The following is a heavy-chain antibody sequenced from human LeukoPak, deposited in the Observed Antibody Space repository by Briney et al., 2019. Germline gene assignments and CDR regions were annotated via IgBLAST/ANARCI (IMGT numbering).Heavy chain of an antibody. CDR3: ARINWNELDY. CDR1: GGSISSSSYY. J-gene: IGHJ4*02. V-gene: IGHV4-39*01. Sequence: TSETLSLTCTVSGGSISSSSYYWGWIRQPPGKGLEWIGSIYYTGGTYYNPSLKSRVTISVDTSKNQFSLKLSSVTAADTAVYYCARINWNELDYWGQGTLVTVSS. D-gene: IGHD1-20*01. CDR2: IYYTGGT.